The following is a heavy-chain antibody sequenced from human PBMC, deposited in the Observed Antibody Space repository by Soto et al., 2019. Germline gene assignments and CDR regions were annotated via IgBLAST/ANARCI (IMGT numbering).Heavy chain of an antibody. CDR1: GFTFSDYY. Sequence: PGGSLRLSCAASGFTFSDYYMSWIRQAPGKGLEYISYISSSSGSTNYADSVKGRFTISRDNSKNTLYLQMNSLRAEDTAVYYCARDIGTRGGVDYWGQGTLVTVSS. V-gene: IGHV3-11*06. J-gene: IGHJ4*02. D-gene: IGHD1-26*01. CDR2: ISSSSGST. CDR3: ARDIGTRGGVDY.